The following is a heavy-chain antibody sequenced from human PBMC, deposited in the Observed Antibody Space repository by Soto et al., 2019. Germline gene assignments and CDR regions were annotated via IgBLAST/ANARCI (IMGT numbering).Heavy chain of an antibody. CDR3: VRGNSHIIVKPFDL. J-gene: IGHJ4*02. D-gene: IGHD2-21*01. Sequence: WGSLRLSCAASGFTFSNFEMNWVRQVPGKGLEWLSYISFRGTTTYYAGSVRGRFTISRENAKNLVFPQMDGLRVEDTAIYYCVRGNSHIIVKPFDLWGQGXLVTVYS. V-gene: IGHV3-48*03. CDR2: ISFRGTTT. CDR1: GFTFSNFE.